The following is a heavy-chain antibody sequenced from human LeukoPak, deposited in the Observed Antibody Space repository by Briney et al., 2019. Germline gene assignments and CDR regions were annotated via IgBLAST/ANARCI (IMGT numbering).Heavy chain of an antibody. CDR2: IKSKTDGGTT. D-gene: IGHD1-26*01. CDR1: GFTFSNAW. J-gene: IGHJ4*02. CDR3: TTGKISGSPWDFDY. Sequence: PGGSLRLSCAASGFTFSNAWMSWVRQAPGKGLEWVGRIKSKTDGGTTDYAAPVKGRFTISRDDSKNTLYLQMNSLKTGDTAVHYCTTGKISGSPWDFDYWGQGTLVTVSS. V-gene: IGHV3-15*01.